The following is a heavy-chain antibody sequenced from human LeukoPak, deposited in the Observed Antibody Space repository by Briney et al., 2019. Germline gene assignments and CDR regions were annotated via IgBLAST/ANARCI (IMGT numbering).Heavy chain of an antibody. V-gene: IGHV3-66*01. CDR2: IYSGGST. CDR1: GFTVRDNY. Sequence: GGSLRLFCAASGFTVRDNYMNWVRQAPGQGLEWVSVIYSGGSTYYADSVKGRFTISRDNSKNTVYLQMNSLRAEDTAVYYCARDGSGWFGYWGQGTLVTVSS. CDR3: ARDGSGWFGY. J-gene: IGHJ5*01. D-gene: IGHD3-3*01.